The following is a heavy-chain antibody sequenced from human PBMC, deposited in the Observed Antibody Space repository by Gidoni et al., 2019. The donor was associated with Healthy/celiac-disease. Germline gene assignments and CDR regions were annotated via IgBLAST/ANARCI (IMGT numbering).Heavy chain of an antibody. CDR1: GDSVSSNSAA. D-gene: IGHD6-19*01. J-gene: IGHJ6*03. CDR2: TYYRSKWYN. V-gene: IGHV6-1*01. CDR3: AREVAVAGTIYYYYMDV. Sequence: QVQLQQSGPGLVKPSQTLSLTCAISGDSVSSNSAAWNWFRQSPSRGLEWLGRTYYRSKWYNDYAVSVKSRITINPDTSKNQFSLQLNSVTPEDTAVYYCAREVAVAGTIYYYYMDVWGKGTTVTVSS.